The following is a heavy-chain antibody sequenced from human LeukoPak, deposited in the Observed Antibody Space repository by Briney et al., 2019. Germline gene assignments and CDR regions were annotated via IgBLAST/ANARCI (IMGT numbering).Heavy chain of an antibody. CDR2: IYYSGST. V-gene: IGHV4-59*01. J-gene: IGHJ4*02. CDR1: GGSISSYY. CDR3: ARGDDYSNYEFY. Sequence: PSETLSLTCTVSGGSISSYYWSWIRQPPGKGLEWIGYIYYSGSTNYNPSLKSRVTISVDTSKNQFSLKLSSVTAADTAVYYCARGDDYSNYEFYWGQGTLVTVSS. D-gene: IGHD4-11*01.